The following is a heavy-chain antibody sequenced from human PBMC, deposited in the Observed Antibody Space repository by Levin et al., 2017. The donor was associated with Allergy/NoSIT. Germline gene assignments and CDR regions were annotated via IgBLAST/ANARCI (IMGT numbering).Heavy chain of an antibody. D-gene: IGHD3-10*01. J-gene: IGHJ6*03. Sequence: PGGSLRLSCAVYGGSFSGYYWSWIRQPPGKGLEWIGEINHSGSTNYNPSLKSRVTISVDTSKNQFSLKLSSVTAADTAVYYCARGDRNLERYGSGSRYYYYMDVWGKGTTVTVSS. CDR3: ARGDRNLERYGSGSRYYYYMDV. CDR2: INHSGST. CDR1: GGSFSGYY. V-gene: IGHV4-34*01.